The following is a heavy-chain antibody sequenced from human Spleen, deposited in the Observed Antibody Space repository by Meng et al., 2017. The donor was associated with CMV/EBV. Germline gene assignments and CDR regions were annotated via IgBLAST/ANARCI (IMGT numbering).Heavy chain of an antibody. V-gene: IGHV5-51*01. CDR2: INPGDSNT. CDR1: GYTFPNYW. Sequence: GSGYTFPNYWIGWVRQMPGKGLEWMGIINPGDSNTMYSPSLQGQVTISADKSISTAYLHWSSLRASDTAMYYCARLKDCTTTSCPDYWGQGTLVTVSS. CDR3: ARLKDCTTTSCPDY. J-gene: IGHJ4*02. D-gene: IGHD2-2*01.